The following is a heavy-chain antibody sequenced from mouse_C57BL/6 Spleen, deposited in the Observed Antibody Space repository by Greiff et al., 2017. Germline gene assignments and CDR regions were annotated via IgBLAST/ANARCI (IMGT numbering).Heavy chain of an antibody. CDR1: GFSLTSYG. J-gene: IGHJ1*03. Sequence: VQLQQSGPGLVQPSQSLSITCTVSGFSLTSYGVHWVRQSPGKGLEWLGVIWSGGSTDYNAAFISRLSISKDNSKSQVFFKRNSLQADDTAIYYCARSLYYSWYFDVWGTGTTVTVSS. CDR2: IWSGGST. CDR3: ARSLYYSWYFDV. V-gene: IGHV2-2*01. D-gene: IGHD1-1*01.